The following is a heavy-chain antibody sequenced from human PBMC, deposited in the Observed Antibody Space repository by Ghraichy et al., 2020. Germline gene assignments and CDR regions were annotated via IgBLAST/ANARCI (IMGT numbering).Heavy chain of an antibody. CDR2: INQDGSVK. V-gene: IGHV3-7*03. J-gene: IGHJ6*04. Sequence: GGSLRLSCAGTGFIFSSYWMTWVRQAPGKGLEWVANINQDGSVKHFVDSVKGRFTISRDNAKSSLYLQMDSLRTEDTAVYYCVRDMDVWGKGATVTVSS. CDR1: GFIFSSYW. CDR3: VRDMDV.